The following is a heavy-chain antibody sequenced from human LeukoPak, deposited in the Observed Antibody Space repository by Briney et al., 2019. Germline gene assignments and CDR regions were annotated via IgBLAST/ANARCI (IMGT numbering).Heavy chain of an antibody. CDR2: IIPILGIA. J-gene: IGHJ6*02. V-gene: IGHV1-69*04. CDR3: ARAPGVVVVPAAIPYYYGMDV. Sequence: GASVKVSCKASGGTFSSYAISWVRQAPGQGLEWMGRIIPILGIANYAQKFQGRVTITADKSTSTAYMELSSLRSEDTAVYYCARAPGVVVVPAAIPYYYGMDVWGQGTTVTVSS. D-gene: IGHD2-2*01. CDR1: GGTFSSYA.